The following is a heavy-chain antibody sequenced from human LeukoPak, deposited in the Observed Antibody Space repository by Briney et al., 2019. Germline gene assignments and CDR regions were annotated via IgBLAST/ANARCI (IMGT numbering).Heavy chain of an antibody. V-gene: IGHV3-30*18. CDR2: ISYDGSNK. Sequence: GRSLRLSCAASGFTFSSYGMHWVRQAPGKGLEWVAVISYDGSNKYYADSVKGRFTISRDNSKNTLYLQMNSLRAEDTAVYYCAKDGGNVPTDYWGQGTLVTVSS. D-gene: IGHD4-23*01. CDR3: AKDGGNVPTDY. CDR1: GFTFSSYG. J-gene: IGHJ4*02.